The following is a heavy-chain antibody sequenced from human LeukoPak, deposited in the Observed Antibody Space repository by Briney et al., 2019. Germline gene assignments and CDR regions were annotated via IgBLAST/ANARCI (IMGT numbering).Heavy chain of an antibody. D-gene: IGHD1-1*01. CDR3: ARATTGTEGVFGY. V-gene: IGHV1-2*02. Sequence: ASVKVSCKASGYTFTSYYMHWVRQAPGQGLEWMGWINPNSGGTNYAQKFQGRVTMTRDTSISTAYMELSRLRSDDTAVYYCARATTGTEGVFGYWGQGTLVTVSS. CDR1: GYTFTSYY. CDR2: INPNSGGT. J-gene: IGHJ4*02.